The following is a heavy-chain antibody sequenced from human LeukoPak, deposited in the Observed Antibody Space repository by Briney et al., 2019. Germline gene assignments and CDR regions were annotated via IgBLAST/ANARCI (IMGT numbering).Heavy chain of an antibody. Sequence: ASVKVSCKSSGYTFTDYYLCWVRQAPGQGLEWMGWIHPNSGGTNYAQKFQGRVTMTKDTSISTAYMELSRLRSDDTAVYYCARDGTSVMVDFDYWGQGTLVTVSS. CDR3: ARDGTSVMVDFDY. CDR2: IHPNSGGT. J-gene: IGHJ4*02. D-gene: IGHD5-18*01. CDR1: GYTFTDYY. V-gene: IGHV1-2*02.